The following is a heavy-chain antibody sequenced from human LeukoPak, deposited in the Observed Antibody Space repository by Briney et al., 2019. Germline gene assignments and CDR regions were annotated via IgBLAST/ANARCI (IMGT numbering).Heavy chain of an antibody. CDR1: GSTFDDFA. CDR3: AKGRIDYADIDAFDI. J-gene: IGHJ3*02. Sequence: GGSLRLSCAASGSTFDDFAMHWVRQAPGKGLEWVSGISWNSGSIDYADSVKGRFTMSRDNAKNSLYLQMNSLRAEDTALYYCAKGRIDYADIDAFDIWGQGTMVTVSS. D-gene: IGHD4-17*01. CDR2: ISWNSGSI. V-gene: IGHV3-9*01.